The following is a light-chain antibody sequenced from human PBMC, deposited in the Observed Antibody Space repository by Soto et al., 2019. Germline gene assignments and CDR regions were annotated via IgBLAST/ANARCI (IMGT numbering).Light chain of an antibody. CDR2: EGS. CDR3: CSYAGSSTYV. CDR1: SSDVGSYNL. J-gene: IGLJ1*01. V-gene: IGLV2-23*01. Sequence: QSVLTQPASVSWSPGQSITISCTGTSSDVGSYNLVSWYQQHPGKAPKLMIYEGSKRPSGVSNRFSGSKSGNTASLTISGLQAEDEADYYCCSYAGSSTYVFGNGTKVTVL.